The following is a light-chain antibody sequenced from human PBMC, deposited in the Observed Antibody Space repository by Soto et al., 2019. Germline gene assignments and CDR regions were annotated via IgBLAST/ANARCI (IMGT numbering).Light chain of an antibody. V-gene: IGKV1-16*02. CDR1: QDIINR. CDR3: QQYKDYPLT. Sequence: DIQMTQSPSSLSASVGDRITITCRASQDIINRLVWFQQKPGKAPKSLIYAASNLQSGVPSKFSGSGSRTDFTLTISSLQPEDFATYYCQQYKDYPLTFGGGTRVEIK. CDR2: AAS. J-gene: IGKJ4*01.